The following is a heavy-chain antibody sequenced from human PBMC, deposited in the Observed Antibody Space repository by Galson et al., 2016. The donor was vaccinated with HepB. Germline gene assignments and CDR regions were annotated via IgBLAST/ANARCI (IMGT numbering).Heavy chain of an antibody. CDR3: AKGWGDG. D-gene: IGHD5-24*01. CDR1: GFTFTSHV. V-gene: IGHV3-23*01. CDR2: ISGSVDST. Sequence: SLRLSCAASGFTFTSHVMSWVRQAPGKGLECVSPISGSVDSTYYADSVKGRFTISRDNSKNTVYLQMNSLRVEDTDVYYCAKGWGDGGGQGNLVTVSS. J-gene: IGHJ4*02.